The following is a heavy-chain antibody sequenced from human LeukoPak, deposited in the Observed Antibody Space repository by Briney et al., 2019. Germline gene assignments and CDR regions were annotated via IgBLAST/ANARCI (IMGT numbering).Heavy chain of an antibody. CDR1: GVSISSYY. D-gene: IGHD1-20*01. V-gene: IGHV4-59*01. CDR2: IYYSGST. CDR3: ARVGGITGSSVHPEFDY. Sequence: SETLSLTCTVSGVSISSYYWSWIRQPPGKGLEWLGYIYYSGSTNYNPSLKSRVTISVDTSKNQFSLKLSSVTAADTAVYYCARVGGITGSSVHPEFDYWGQGTLVTVSS. J-gene: IGHJ4*02.